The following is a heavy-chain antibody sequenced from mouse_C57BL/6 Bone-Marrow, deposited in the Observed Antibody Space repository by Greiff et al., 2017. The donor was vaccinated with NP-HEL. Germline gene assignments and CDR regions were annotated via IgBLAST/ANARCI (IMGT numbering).Heavy chain of an antibody. D-gene: IGHD1-1*01. CDR2: IYPYNGVS. V-gene: IGHV1-31*01. Sequence: VQLQHSGPELVKPGASVKISCKASGYSFTGYYMHWVKQSHGNILDWIGYIYPYNGVSSYNQKFKGKATLTVDKSSSTAYMELRSLTSEDSAVYYCARPTVVSRRFYAMDYWGQGTSVTVSS. J-gene: IGHJ4*01. CDR3: ARPTVVSRRFYAMDY. CDR1: GYSFTGYY.